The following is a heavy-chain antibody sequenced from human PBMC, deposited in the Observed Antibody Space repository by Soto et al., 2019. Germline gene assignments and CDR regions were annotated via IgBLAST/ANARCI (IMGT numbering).Heavy chain of an antibody. J-gene: IGHJ3*02. V-gene: IGHV3-21*05. CDR3: ARAKAPVLPYIEWFLGIDAFDI. Sequence: GGSLRLSCAACGFTLSSYNMKWVRQAPGKGPEWIAQISRSSTNTSYADSVKGRFIVSRDNAKNSVSLEMNNLGDDDTALYYCARAKAPVLPYIEWFLGIDAFDIWRQGTMVTASS. CDR2: ISRSSTNT. D-gene: IGHD3-9*01. CDR1: GFTLSSYN.